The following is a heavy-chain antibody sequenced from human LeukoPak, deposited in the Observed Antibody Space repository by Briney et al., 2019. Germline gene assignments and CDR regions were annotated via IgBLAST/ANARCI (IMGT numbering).Heavy chain of an antibody. J-gene: IGHJ4*02. CDR3: ARGGYSSSWYHFDY. V-gene: IGHV3-30-3*01. Sequence: GGSLRLSCAASGFTFSSYAMHWVRQAPGKGLEWVAVISYDGSNKYYADSVKGRFTITRDNSKNTLYLQMNSLRAEDTAVYYCARGGYSSSWYHFDYWGQGTLVTVSS. CDR1: GFTFSSYA. D-gene: IGHD6-13*01. CDR2: ISYDGSNK.